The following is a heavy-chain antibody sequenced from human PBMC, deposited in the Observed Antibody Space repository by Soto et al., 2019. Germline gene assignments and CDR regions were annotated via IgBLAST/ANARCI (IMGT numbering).Heavy chain of an antibody. CDR3: ASSYSSHYTYDY. V-gene: IGHV3-21*01. CDR2: ISSSSSYI. J-gene: IGHJ4*02. Sequence: GGSLRLSCAASGFTFSSYSMNWVRQAPGKGLEWVSSISSSSSYIYYADSVKGRFTISRDNAKNSLYLQMNSLRAEDTAVYYCASSYSSHYTYDYWGQGTLVTVSS. D-gene: IGHD6-13*01. CDR1: GFTFSSYS.